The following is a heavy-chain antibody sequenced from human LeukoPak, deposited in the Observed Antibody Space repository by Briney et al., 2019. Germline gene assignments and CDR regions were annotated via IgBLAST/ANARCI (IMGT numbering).Heavy chain of an antibody. D-gene: IGHD2-15*01. CDR2: ISGSGGST. CDR1: GFTFSSYA. CDR3: AKDHVLQYYYYGMDV. V-gene: IGHV3-23*01. Sequence: GGSLRLSCAASGFTFSSYAMSWVRQAPGKGLEWVSAISGSGGSTYYADSVKGRFTISRDNSKNTLYLQMNSLRAEDTAVYYCAKDHVLQYYYYGMDVWGQGTTVTVSS. J-gene: IGHJ6*02.